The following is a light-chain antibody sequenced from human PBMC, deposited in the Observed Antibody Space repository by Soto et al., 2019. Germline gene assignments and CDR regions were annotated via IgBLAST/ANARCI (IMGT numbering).Light chain of an antibody. J-gene: IGKJ1*01. Sequence: EIVLTQSPGTLSLSPGERATLSCRASQSVSTNFAWYQQKPGQAPRLLIYGASTRATAVPARFTASGSGTEFTLTISSLQSEDFAVYYCQQYNTWPRTFGQGTKVEVK. V-gene: IGKV3-15*01. CDR1: QSVSTN. CDR3: QQYNTWPRT. CDR2: GAS.